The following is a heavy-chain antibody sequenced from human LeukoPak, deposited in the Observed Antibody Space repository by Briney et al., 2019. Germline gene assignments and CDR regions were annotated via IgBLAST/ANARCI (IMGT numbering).Heavy chain of an antibody. CDR1: GFTFSSYW. D-gene: IGHD3-10*01. CDR3: ARDSRYHGSENWFDP. CDR2: IKQDGSEK. J-gene: IGHJ5*02. V-gene: IGHV3-7*01. Sequence: GGSLRLSCAASGFTFSSYWMSWVRQAPGKGLEWVANIKQDGSEKYYVDSVKGRFTISRDNAKNSLYLQMNSLRAEDTAVYYCARDSRYHGSENWFDPWGQGTLVTVSS.